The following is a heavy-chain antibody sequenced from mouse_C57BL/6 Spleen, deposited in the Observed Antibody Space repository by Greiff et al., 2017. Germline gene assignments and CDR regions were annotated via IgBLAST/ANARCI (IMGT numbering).Heavy chain of an antibody. CDR1: GYTFTDYY. Sequence: EVQLQQSGPELVKPGASVKISCKASGYTFTDYYMNWVKQSHGKSLEWIGDINPNNGGTSYNQKFKGKATLTVDKSSSTAYMELRSRTSEDSAVYYRARRGGLLLYFDYWGQGTTLTVSS. CDR2: INPNNGGT. V-gene: IGHV1-26*01. CDR3: ARRGGLLLYFDY. J-gene: IGHJ2*01. D-gene: IGHD2-3*01.